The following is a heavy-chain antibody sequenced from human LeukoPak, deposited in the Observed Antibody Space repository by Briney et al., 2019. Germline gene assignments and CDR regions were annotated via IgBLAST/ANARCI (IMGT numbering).Heavy chain of an antibody. Sequence: GGSLRLSCAASGFTFSDYYMSWIRQAPGKGLEWVSYISSSGSTIYYADSVKGRFTISRDNSKNTLYLQMNSLRAEDTAVYYCAKDRNGGAKGWFDYWGQGTLVTVSS. CDR2: ISSSGSTI. D-gene: IGHD1-26*01. J-gene: IGHJ4*02. CDR1: GFTFSDYY. V-gene: IGHV3-11*01. CDR3: AKDRNGGAKGWFDY.